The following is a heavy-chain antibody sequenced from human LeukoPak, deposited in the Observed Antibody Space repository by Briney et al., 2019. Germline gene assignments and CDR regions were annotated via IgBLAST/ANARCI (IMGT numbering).Heavy chain of an antibody. D-gene: IGHD4-17*01. Sequence: PGGPLRLSCKGSGYSFTSYWISWVRQMPGKGLEWMGRIDPSDSYTNYSPSFQGHVTIPADKSISTAYLQWSSLKASDTAMYYCARRRGGDYGDYRNWFDPWGQGTLVTVSS. J-gene: IGHJ5*02. CDR3: ARRRGGDYGDYRNWFDP. CDR1: GYSFTSYW. CDR2: IDPSDSYT. V-gene: IGHV5-10-1*01.